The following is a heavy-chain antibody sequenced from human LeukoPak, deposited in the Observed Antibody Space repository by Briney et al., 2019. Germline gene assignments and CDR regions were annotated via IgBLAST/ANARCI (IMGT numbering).Heavy chain of an antibody. CDR2: IVVGGGNT. Sequence: SVKVSCKASGFTFTSSAMQWVRQAGGQRLEWIGWIVVGGGNTNYAQNFQERVTITRDVSTSTAYMELSSLRSEDTAVYYCAAAYYDSSGYYLAYWGKGTMVTVSS. D-gene: IGHD3-22*01. CDR3: AAAYYDSSGYYLAY. CDR1: GFTFTSSA. V-gene: IGHV1-58*02. J-gene: IGHJ4*02.